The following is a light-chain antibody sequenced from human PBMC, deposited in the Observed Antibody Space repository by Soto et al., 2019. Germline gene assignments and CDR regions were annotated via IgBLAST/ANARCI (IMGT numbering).Light chain of an antibody. J-gene: IGKJ1*01. Sequence: EIVMTQSPATLSVSPGERATLSCRASQSVSNNLAWYQQKPGQAPRLLIYGVSTRATGIPARFSGSGSGTEFTLIISSLQSEDFAVYYCQQYNNWWTFGQGTKVEIK. V-gene: IGKV3-15*01. CDR1: QSVSNN. CDR3: QQYNNWWT. CDR2: GVS.